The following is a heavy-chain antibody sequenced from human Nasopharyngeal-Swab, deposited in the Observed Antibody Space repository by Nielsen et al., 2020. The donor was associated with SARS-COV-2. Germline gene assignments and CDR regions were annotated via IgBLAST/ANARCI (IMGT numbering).Heavy chain of an antibody. CDR2: IYWDDDK. D-gene: IGHD2-15*01. V-gene: IGHV2-5*02. CDR3: ANRRGRYCSGGSCYYFDY. Sequence: SGPTLVKPTQTLTLTCTFSGFSLSTRGVGVGWIRQPPGKALEWLALIYWDDDKRYSPSLKSRLTITKDTSKNQVVLTMTNMDPVDTATYYCANRRGRYCSGGSCYYFDYWGQGTLVTVSS. CDR1: GFSLSTRGVG. J-gene: IGHJ4*02.